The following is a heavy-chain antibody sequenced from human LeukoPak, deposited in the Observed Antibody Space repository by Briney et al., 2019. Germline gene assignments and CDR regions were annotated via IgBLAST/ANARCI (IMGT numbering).Heavy chain of an antibody. D-gene: IGHD3-10*01. CDR1: AFAFSSYA. CDR2: IRGSGGST. J-gene: IGHJ4*02. Sequence: HPGGSLCLSCAASAFAFSSYAMSWVRQAPGKGLEWVAAIRGSGGSTYYADSVKGRITISRDNSKNTLYLQMNSLRAEDTAVYYCAKGEDNYYGSGSYGYWGQGTPVTVSS. V-gene: IGHV3-23*01. CDR3: AKGEDNYYGSGSYGY.